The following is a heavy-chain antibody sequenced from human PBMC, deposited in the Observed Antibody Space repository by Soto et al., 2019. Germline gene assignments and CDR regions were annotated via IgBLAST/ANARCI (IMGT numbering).Heavy chain of an antibody. CDR1: GGTIRIDF. CDR3: ARALIHYYDSRGYYFDL. D-gene: IGHD3-22*01. CDR2: IYYSGST. Sequence: SETLALTCTVSGGTIRIDFGTWIRKPPGKGLEWIGNIYYSGSTSYNPSLKSRVTISVDTSKKQFSLKLSSVTAADTAVYYCARALIHYYDSRGYYFDLWSQGTLVTVYS. V-gene: IGHV4-59*12. J-gene: IGHJ4*02.